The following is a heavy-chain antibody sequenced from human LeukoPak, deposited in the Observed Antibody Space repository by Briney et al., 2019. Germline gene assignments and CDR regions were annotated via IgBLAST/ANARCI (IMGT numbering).Heavy chain of an antibody. Sequence: SETLSLTCTVSGGSISSGDYYWSWIRQPPGKGLEWIGYIYYSGSTYYNPSLKSRVTISVDTSKNQFSLKLSSVTAADTAVYYCARLFSSSSKDGYFDYWGQGALVTVSS. CDR2: IYYSGST. CDR1: GGSISSGDYY. V-gene: IGHV4-30-4*08. J-gene: IGHJ4*02. CDR3: ARLFSSSSKDGYFDY. D-gene: IGHD6-13*01.